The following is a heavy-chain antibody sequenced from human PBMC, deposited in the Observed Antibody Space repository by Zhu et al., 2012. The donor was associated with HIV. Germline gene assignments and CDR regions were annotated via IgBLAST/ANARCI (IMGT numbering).Heavy chain of an antibody. CDR1: GFTFNNYE. CDR2: IDSSGSTI. V-gene: IGHV3-48*03. Sequence: EVQLVESGGGLVQPGGSLRLSCAASGFTFNNYEMNWVRQAPGKGLEWVSYIDSSGSTIYYADSVKGRFTISRDNAKNSLYLQMNSLRAEDTALYYCARLAAALIRGGGNPWGQGTLVHRLL. D-gene: IGHD3-10*01. J-gene: IGHJ5*02. CDR3: ARLAAALIRGGGNP.